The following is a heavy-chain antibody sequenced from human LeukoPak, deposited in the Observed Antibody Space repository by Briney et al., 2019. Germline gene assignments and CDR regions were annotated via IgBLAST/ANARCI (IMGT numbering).Heavy chain of an antibody. J-gene: IGHJ6*02. CDR2: IRYDGSNK. Sequence: GGSLRLSCAASGFTFSSYGMHWVRQAPGKGLEWVAFIRYDGSNKYYADSVKGRFTISRVNSKNTLYLQMNSLSAEDTAVYYCAKASDYYGSGRGNHYYYYGMDAWGQGTTVTVSS. D-gene: IGHD3-10*01. CDR1: GFTFSSYG. CDR3: AKASDYYGSGRGNHYYYYGMDA. V-gene: IGHV3-30*02.